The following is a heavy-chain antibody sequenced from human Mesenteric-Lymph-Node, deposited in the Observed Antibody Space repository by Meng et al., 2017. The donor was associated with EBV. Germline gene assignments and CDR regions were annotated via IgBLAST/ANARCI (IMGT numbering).Heavy chain of an antibody. V-gene: IGHV4-4*02. D-gene: IGHD5-18*01. Sequence: HGRLQCAGPGLVKPSETLSLACAVSGGAVISNKWWSWVRQPPGKGLEWIGEIYHTGTTIYNPSLKSRVTMSIDKSKDQLSLKLSSVTAADTAVYFCARIGGKDTAMITRWFDPWGQGTLVTVSS. CDR3: ARIGGKDTAMITRWFDP. CDR2: IYHTGTT. J-gene: IGHJ5*02. CDR1: GGAVISNKW.